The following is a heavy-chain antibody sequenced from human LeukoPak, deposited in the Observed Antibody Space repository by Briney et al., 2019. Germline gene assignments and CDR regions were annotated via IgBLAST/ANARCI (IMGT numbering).Heavy chain of an antibody. V-gene: IGHV3-23*01. CDR1: GFTFSSYA. CDR2: TSESGGST. CDR3: AKGRWGLTINNFDI. Sequence: PGGSLRLSCEASGFTFSSYAMGWVRQAPGKGLEWVSVTSESGGSTHYADSVKGRFTIYRDNSKNTLYLQMNCLGGEDTAVYYCAKGRWGLTINNFDIWGQGRMVTVSS. J-gene: IGHJ3*02. D-gene: IGHD3-9*01.